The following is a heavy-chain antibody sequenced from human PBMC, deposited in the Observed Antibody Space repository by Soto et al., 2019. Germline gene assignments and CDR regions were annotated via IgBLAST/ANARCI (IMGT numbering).Heavy chain of an antibody. CDR1: GYTFTSYD. CDR2: MNPNSGNT. V-gene: IGHV1-8*01. CDR3: ARGSGYCSGGSCYPYYFDY. D-gene: IGHD2-15*01. Sequence: ASLKVSCKASGYTFTSYDINWVRQATGQGLEWMGWMNPNSGNTGYAQKFQGRVTMTRNTSISTAYMELSSLRSEDTAVYYCARGSGYCSGGSCYPYYFDYWGQGTLVTVSS. J-gene: IGHJ4*02.